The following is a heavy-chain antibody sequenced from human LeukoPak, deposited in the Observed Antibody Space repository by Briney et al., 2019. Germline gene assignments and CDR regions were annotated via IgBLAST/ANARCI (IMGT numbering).Heavy chain of an antibody. J-gene: IGHJ4*02. V-gene: IGHV5-51*01. CDR2: IYPRDSDA. CDR3: ARQSPGRRAAYYYVPPDY. Sequence: PGESLKISCKGSGYTFTNSWIAWLRQMPGKGLEWMGIIYPRDSDAKYSPSFQGRVTISVDKSISTAYLQWSALRASDSAMYYCARQSPGRRAAYYYVPPDYWGQGTLVTVSS. CDR1: GYTFTNSW. D-gene: IGHD3-22*01.